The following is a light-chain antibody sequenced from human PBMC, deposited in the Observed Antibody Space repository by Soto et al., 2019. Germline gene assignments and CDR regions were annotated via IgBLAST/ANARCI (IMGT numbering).Light chain of an antibody. V-gene: IGLV3-1*01. Sequence: SYELTQPPSVSVSPGQTASITCSGVKLGDKYACWYQQKPGQSPVVVIYQDTKRPSGIPERFSGSNSGNTATLTISGTQAMDEADYYCQAWDSSTAVVFGGGTKLTVL. CDR2: QDT. CDR3: QAWDSSTAVV. CDR1: KLGDKY. J-gene: IGLJ2*01.